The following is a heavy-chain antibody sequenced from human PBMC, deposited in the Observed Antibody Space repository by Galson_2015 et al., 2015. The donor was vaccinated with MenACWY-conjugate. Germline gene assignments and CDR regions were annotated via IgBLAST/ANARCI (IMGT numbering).Heavy chain of an antibody. CDR3: ARQEYSYGSDYYYGLDV. CDR2: SYSGGSGSI. J-gene: IGHJ6*02. CDR1: GFTVSRSY. D-gene: IGHD5-18*01. Sequence: SLRLSCAASGFTVSRSYMTWVRQAPGKGLEWVSVSYSGGSGSIYYADSVKGRFTISRDNSKNTLYLQMNSLRAEDTAVYYCARQEYSYGSDYYYGLDVWGQGTTVTVSS. V-gene: IGHV3-53*05.